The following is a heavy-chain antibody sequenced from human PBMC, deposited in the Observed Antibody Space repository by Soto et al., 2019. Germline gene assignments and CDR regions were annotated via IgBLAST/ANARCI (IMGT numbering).Heavy chain of an antibody. J-gene: IGHJ6*02. Sequence: GGSLRLSCAASGFTFSSYAMSWVRQAPGKGLEWVSAISGSGGSTYYADSVKGRFTISRDNSKNTLYLQMNSLRSDDTAVYYCARSTLAARPNHHQDYYYYGMDVWGQGTTVTVSS. V-gene: IGHV3-23*01. D-gene: IGHD6-6*01. CDR2: ISGSGGST. CDR1: GFTFSSYA. CDR3: ARSTLAARPNHHQDYYYYGMDV.